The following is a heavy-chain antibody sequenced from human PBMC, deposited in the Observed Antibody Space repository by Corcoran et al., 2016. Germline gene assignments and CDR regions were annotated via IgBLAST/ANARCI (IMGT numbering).Heavy chain of an antibody. CDR2: ISYDGSNK. CDR1: GFTFSSYG. J-gene: IGHJ4*02. CDR3: AKAVGATGNDY. D-gene: IGHD1-26*01. V-gene: IGHV3-30*18. Sequence: QVQLVESGGGVVQPGRSLRLSCAASGFTFSSYGMHWVRQAPGKGLEWVAVISYDGSNKYYADSVKGRFTISRDNSKNTLYLQMNSLRAEDRAVEYCAKAVGATGNDYWGQGTLVTVSS.